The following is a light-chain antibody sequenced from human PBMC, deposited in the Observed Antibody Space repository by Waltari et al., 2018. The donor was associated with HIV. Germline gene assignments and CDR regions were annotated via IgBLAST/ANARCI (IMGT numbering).Light chain of an antibody. CDR2: DDA. Sequence: SYILTQSPSVSVAPGKTAKISCGGDNVGSKRVQWYQQKPGQAPLLVIYDDAARPSGIPARFSGSNSGNTATLTITRVEVGDEADYYCQVWDFTTDHVVFGGGTKLTVL. V-gene: IGLV3-21*03. CDR1: NVGSKR. J-gene: IGLJ3*02. CDR3: QVWDFTTDHVV.